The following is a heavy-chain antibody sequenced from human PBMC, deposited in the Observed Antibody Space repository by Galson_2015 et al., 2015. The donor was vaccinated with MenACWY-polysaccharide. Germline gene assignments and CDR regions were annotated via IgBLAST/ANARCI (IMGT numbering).Heavy chain of an antibody. CDR1: GFTFSNYH. J-gene: IGHJ4*02. CDR2: ISSSSTI. D-gene: IGHD6-13*01. V-gene: IGHV3-69-1*01. CDR3: ARVRIASRAFDY. Sequence: LILSCAASGFTFSNYHMNWVRQAPGKGLEWASYISSSSTIYYADSVKGRFTISRDNAKNSLYLQMNSLRAEDTAVYYCARVRIASRAFDYWGQGTLVTVSS.